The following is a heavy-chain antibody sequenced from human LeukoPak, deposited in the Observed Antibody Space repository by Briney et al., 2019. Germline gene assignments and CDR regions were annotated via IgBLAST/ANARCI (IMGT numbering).Heavy chain of an antibody. Sequence: GEPLKISGQRSGSTFTSYWIGGVRQLPGKGREWMGIIYPGASDTRYSPSFQGQVTISADKSISTAYLQWSSLKASDTAMYYCARHPSSSTTNYFDYWGQGTLVTVSS. CDR2: IYPGASDT. D-gene: IGHD2-2*01. CDR3: ARHPSSSTTNYFDY. V-gene: IGHV5-51*01. J-gene: IGHJ4*02. CDR1: GSTFTSYW.